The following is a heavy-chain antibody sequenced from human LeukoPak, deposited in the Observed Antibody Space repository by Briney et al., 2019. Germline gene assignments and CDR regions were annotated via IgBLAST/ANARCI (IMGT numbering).Heavy chain of an antibody. Sequence: PGGSLRLSCAPSGFTFSSYAMSWVRQTPGKGLEWVSVICGNGGSTYYADSVKGRFTISRDDSKNTLYLHMNSLRAEDTALYYCAKGTSSSCYSSIDSWGQGTLVTVSS. J-gene: IGHJ4*02. CDR1: GFTFSSYA. CDR3: AKGTSSSCYSSIDS. CDR2: ICGNGGST. D-gene: IGHD2-15*01. V-gene: IGHV3-23*01.